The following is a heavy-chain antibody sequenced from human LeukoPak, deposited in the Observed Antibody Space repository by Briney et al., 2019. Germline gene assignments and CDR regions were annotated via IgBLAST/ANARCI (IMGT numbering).Heavy chain of an antibody. Sequence: PGGSLRLSCAASGFTVSSNYMSWVRQAPGKGLEWVSVIYSGGSTYYADSVKGRFTISRDNSENTLYLQMNSLRAEDTAVYYCARQRYNWNDLSYYYYMDVWGKGTTVTVSS. J-gene: IGHJ6*03. CDR1: GFTVSSNY. D-gene: IGHD1-20*01. CDR3: ARQRYNWNDLSYYYYMDV. V-gene: IGHV3-53*01. CDR2: IYSGGST.